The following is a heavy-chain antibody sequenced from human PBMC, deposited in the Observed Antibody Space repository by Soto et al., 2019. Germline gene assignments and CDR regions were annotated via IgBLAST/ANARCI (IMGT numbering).Heavy chain of an antibody. V-gene: IGHV3-48*01. CDR3: ARMSSSISPGC. CDR2: INSTGTIK. CDR1: GFNFRTFS. D-gene: IGHD2-2*01. J-gene: IGHJ4*02. Sequence: GGSKILSCTAAGFNFRTFSMNWVRQAPGKGLEWVSYINSTGTIKYYAGSVKGRFTISRDNAKNSLYLQMNSLRAEDTAVYYCARMSSSISPGCWGQGTLVTVSS.